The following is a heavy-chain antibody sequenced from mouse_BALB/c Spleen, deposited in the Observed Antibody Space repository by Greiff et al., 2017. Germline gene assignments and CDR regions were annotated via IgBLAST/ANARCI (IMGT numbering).Heavy chain of an antibody. CDR3: ARNDGYYLYYAMDY. V-gene: IGHV1-54*01. CDR1: GYAFTNYL. D-gene: IGHD2-3*01. CDR2: INPGSGGT. Sequence: QVQLQQSGAELVRPGTSVKVSCKASGYAFTNYLIEWVKQRPGQGLEWIGVINPGSGGTNYNEKFKGKATLTADKSSSTAYMQLSSLTSDDSAVYFCARNDGYYLYYAMDYWGQGTSVTVSS. J-gene: IGHJ4*01.